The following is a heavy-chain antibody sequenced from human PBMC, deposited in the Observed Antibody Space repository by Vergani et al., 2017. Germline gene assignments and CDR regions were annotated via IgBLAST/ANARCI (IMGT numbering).Heavy chain of an antibody. CDR1: GFTFSSYA. Sequence: EVQLLESGGGLVQPGGSLRLSCAASGFTFSSYAMSWVRQAPGKGLEWVSAISGSGGSTYYADSVKGRFTISRDNSKNTLYLQMNSLRAEDTAVYYCASQGPGRITIFGVVTTNWFDPWGQGTLVTVSS. V-gene: IGHV3-23*01. CDR2: ISGSGGST. D-gene: IGHD3-3*01. CDR3: ASQGPGRITIFGVVTTNWFDP. J-gene: IGHJ5*02.